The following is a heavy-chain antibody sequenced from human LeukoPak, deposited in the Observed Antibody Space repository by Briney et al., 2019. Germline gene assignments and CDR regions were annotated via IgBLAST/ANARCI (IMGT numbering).Heavy chain of an antibody. J-gene: IGHJ4*02. D-gene: IGHD5-18*01. CDR2: IKQDGSEK. CDR3: ARDLETAMVTGYFDY. V-gene: IGHV3-7*01. Sequence: PGGSLRLSCAAAGFTFSSYWMSWVRQAPGKGLEWVANIKQDGSEKYYVDSVKGRFTISRDNAKNSLYLQMNSLRAEDTAVYYCARDLETAMVTGYFDYWGQGTLGTVSS. CDR1: GFTFSSYW.